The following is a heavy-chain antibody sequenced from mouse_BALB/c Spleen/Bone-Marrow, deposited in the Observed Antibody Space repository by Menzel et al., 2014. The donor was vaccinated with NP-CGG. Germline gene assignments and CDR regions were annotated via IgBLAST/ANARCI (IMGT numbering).Heavy chain of an antibody. CDR3: ARDINCDIYWYFDV. D-gene: IGHD4-1*01. Sequence: EVKLMESGGGLVQPGGSLRLSCATSGFTFTDYYMSWVRQPPGKALEWLGLIRNKAKGYTSENSASVKGRFTISRDNSQSILYLQMNTLRAEDSATYYCARDINCDIYWYFDVWGAGTTVTVSS. CDR2: IRNKAKGYTS. J-gene: IGHJ1*01. CDR1: GFTFTDYY. V-gene: IGHV7-3*02.